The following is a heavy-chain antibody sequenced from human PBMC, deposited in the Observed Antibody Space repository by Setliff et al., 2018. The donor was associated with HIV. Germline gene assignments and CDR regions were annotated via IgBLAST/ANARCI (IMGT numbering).Heavy chain of an antibody. J-gene: IGHJ4*02. V-gene: IGHV1-69*13. CDR1: GDSFSSYD. Sequence: SVKVSCKASGDSFSSYDISWVRQAPGQGPEWMGRIIPIFVTPNYAQKFQDRVTITADESTGTAYMELSGLTSDDTAVYFCARQLSNSLDHWGQGTPVTVSS. CDR3: ARQLSNSLDH. CDR2: IIPIFVTP. D-gene: IGHD1-1*01.